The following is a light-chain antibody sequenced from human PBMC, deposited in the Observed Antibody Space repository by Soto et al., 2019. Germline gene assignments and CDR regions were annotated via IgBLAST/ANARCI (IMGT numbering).Light chain of an antibody. J-gene: IGKJ4*01. CDR1: QSVGSD. CDR2: DIF. Sequence: EIVMTQSPATLSVSPGERATLSCRASQSVGSDLAWYQQKPGQVPRLVIYDIFTRATAVPTRISGSLSGTEFTLTISSLQSEDFAVYYCQQYNSWPLSFGGVTKVDI. V-gene: IGKV3D-15*01. CDR3: QQYNSWPLS.